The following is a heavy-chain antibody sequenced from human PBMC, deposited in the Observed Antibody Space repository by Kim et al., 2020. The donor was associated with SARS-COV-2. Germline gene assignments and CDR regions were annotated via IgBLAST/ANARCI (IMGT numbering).Heavy chain of an antibody. CDR3: ARGPSMVGGVIGDLDY. Sequence: SVKVSCKASGYTFTGYYMHWVRQAPGQGLEWMGWINPNSGTTNYAQKFQGRVIMTRDTSVSTAYMELSRLRSDDTAVYYCARGPSMVGGVIGDLDYWGQETLVTVSS. J-gene: IGHJ4*02. D-gene: IGHD3-10*01. CDR1: GYTFTGYY. CDR2: INPNSGTT. V-gene: IGHV1-2*02.